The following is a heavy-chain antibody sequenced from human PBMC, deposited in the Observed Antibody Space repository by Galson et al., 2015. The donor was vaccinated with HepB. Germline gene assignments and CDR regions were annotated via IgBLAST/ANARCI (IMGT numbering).Heavy chain of an antibody. V-gene: IGHV3-11*06. J-gene: IGHJ4*02. Sequence: SLRLSCAASGFTFSDYYMSWIRQAPGKGLAWVSYISSSSSYTNYADSVKGRFTIPRDNAKNSLYLQMNRLRAEDTAVYYCARWDLKGGDSGAFDYWGQGTLVTVSS. CDR3: ARWDLKGGDSGAFDY. CDR2: ISSSSSYT. D-gene: IGHD2-21*01. CDR1: GFTFSDYY.